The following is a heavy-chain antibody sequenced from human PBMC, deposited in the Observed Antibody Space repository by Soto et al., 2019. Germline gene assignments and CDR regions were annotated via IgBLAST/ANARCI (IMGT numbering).Heavy chain of an antibody. Sequence: PSETLXLTCTVSXGSISSGGYYWSWIRQHPGKGLEWIGYIYYSGSTYYNPSLKSRVTISVDTSKNQFSLKLSSVTAADTAVYYCARLIMITFGGVILVGPLDYWAQRTLVPVSS. CDR3: ARLIMITFGGVILVGPLDY. CDR1: XGSISSGGYY. J-gene: IGHJ4*02. D-gene: IGHD3-16*02. V-gene: IGHV4-31*03. CDR2: IYYSGST.